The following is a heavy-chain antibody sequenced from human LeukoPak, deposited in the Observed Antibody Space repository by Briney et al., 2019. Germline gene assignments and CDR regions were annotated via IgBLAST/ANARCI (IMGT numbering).Heavy chain of an antibody. CDR1: GYIFTGYY. Sequence: GASVTVSCTASGYIFTGYYIHWVRQAPGQGLEWMGRINPNTGGTNYAQNFQGRVTMTRDTSTSTVYMELSSLRSEDTAVYYCARDHDSYGFCVYWGQGTLVTVSS. CDR2: INPNTGGT. D-gene: IGHD5-18*01. CDR3: ARDHDSYGFCVY. V-gene: IGHV1-2*06. J-gene: IGHJ4*02.